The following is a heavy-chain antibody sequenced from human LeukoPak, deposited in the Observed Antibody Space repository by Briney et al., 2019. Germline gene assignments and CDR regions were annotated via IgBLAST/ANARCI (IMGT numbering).Heavy chain of an antibody. V-gene: IGHV4-59*01. D-gene: IGHD3-22*01. J-gene: IGHJ6*03. Sequence: SETLSLTCTVSGGSISSYYWSWIRQPPGKGLKWIGYIYYSGSTNYNPSLKSRVTISVDTSKNQFSLKLSSVTAADTAVYYCARSLRYDSSGYYYRGYYYYMDVWGKGTTVTVSS. CDR1: GGSISSYY. CDR3: ARSLRYDSSGYYYRGYYYYMDV. CDR2: IYYSGST.